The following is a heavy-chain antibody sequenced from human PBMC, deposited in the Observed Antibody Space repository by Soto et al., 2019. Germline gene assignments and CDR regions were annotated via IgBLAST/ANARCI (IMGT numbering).Heavy chain of an antibody. V-gene: IGHV3-23*01. CDR1: GFTFSSYA. CDR2: ISGSGGST. CDR3: AKESITMIVVVTLEYFQH. J-gene: IGHJ1*01. D-gene: IGHD3-22*01. Sequence: GGSLRLSCADSGFTFSSYAMSWVRQAPGKGLEWVSAISGSGGSTYYADSVKGRFTISRDNSKNTLYLQMNSLRAEDTAVYYCAKESITMIVVVTLEYFQHWGPGTLVTVFS.